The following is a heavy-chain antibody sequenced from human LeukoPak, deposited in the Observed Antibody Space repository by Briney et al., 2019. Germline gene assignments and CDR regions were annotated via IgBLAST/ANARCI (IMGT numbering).Heavy chain of an antibody. D-gene: IGHD6-19*01. V-gene: IGHV3-30*04. CDR2: ISKDGET. Sequence: GRSLRLSCSASGFIFNMFGMHWFRQAPGKGLEWVAIISKDGETYYTDSVKGRFTISRDTSTNTVNLQMDSLTSEDTAVYFCARDDSGWITGKILYWGQGTLVSVSS. J-gene: IGHJ4*02. CDR1: GFIFNMFG. CDR3: ARDDSGWITGKILY.